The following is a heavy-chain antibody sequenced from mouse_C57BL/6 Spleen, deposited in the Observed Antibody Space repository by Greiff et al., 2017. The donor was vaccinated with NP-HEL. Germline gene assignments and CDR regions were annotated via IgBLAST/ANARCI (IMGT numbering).Heavy chain of an antibody. D-gene: IGHD2-4*01. CDR1: GYAFSSSW. CDR2: IYPGAGVT. J-gene: IGHJ2*01. Sequence: QVQLQQSGAELVKPGASVKIYCKASGYAFSSSWMNWVQQRPGKVLEWIGQIYPGAGVTNYNGKCKVKATLTADKSSSTAYMQLSSLTSEDSAVYFCARLEDYGDYWGQGTTLTVSS. V-gene: IGHV1-80*01. CDR3: ARLEDYGDY.